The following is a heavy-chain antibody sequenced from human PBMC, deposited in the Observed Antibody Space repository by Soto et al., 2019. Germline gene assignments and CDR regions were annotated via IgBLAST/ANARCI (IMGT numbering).Heavy chain of an antibody. CDR1: GGSISSNY. Sequence: SETLSLTFTVSGGSISSNYWSWIRQPPGKGLEWIGYIYYTGSTDYNPSLKGRVTISVDTSKSQFSLRLTSVTAADTAVYYCARHYYDSSGYHKAFDIWGQGTMVTV. CDR3: ARHYYDSSGYHKAFDI. J-gene: IGHJ3*02. V-gene: IGHV4-59*01. CDR2: IYYTGST. D-gene: IGHD3-22*01.